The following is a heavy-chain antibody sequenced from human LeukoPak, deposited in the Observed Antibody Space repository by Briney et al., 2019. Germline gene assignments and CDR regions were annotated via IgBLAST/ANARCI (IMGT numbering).Heavy chain of an antibody. D-gene: IGHD5-12*01. V-gene: IGHV3-23*01. CDR1: GCTFSSYA. Sequence: GGSLRLSCAASGCTFSSYAMSWVRQAPGKGLEWVSAISGSGGSTYYADSVKGRFTISRDNSKNTLYLQMNSLRAEDTAVYYCAKDLDIVATTLPGYWGQGTLVTVSS. CDR3: AKDLDIVATTLPGY. J-gene: IGHJ4*02. CDR2: ISGSGGST.